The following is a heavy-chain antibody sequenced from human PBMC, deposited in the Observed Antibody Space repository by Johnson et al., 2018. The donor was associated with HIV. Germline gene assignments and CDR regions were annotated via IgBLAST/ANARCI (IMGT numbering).Heavy chain of an antibody. CDR3: AKDLQQPQRGEHALAQDAFDI. CDR2: ISSSGSTI. J-gene: IGHJ3*02. Sequence: QVQLVESGGGLVKPGGSLRLSCAASGFTFSDYYMNWIRQAPGKGLEWVSYISSSGSTIYYADSVKGRFIISRDNSKNTLYLQMHSLRAEDTAVYYCAKDLQQPQRGEHALAQDAFDIWGQGTMVTVSS. CDR1: GFTFSDYY. D-gene: IGHD6-13*01. V-gene: IGHV3-11*01.